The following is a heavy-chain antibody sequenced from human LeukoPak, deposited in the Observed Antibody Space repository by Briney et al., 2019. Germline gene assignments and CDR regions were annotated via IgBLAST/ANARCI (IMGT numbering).Heavy chain of an antibody. D-gene: IGHD6-13*01. CDR3: ASALREGTSSSWYRINY. CDR1: GYTFTSYG. V-gene: IGHV1-2*02. J-gene: IGHJ4*02. CDR2: INPNSGGT. Sequence: ASVKVSCKASGYTFTSYGISWVRQAPGQGLEWMGWINPNSGGTNYAQKFQGRVTMTRDTSISTAYMELSRLRSDDTAVYYCASALREGTSSSWYRINYWGQGTLVTVSS.